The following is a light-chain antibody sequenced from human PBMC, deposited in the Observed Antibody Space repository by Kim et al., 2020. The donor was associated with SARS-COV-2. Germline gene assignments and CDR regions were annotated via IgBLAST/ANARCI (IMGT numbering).Light chain of an antibody. J-gene: IGKJ1*01. CDR3: QQYNNRPPWT. CDR1: RSVSNN. V-gene: IGKV3-15*01. Sequence: PRERAALSCRAGRSVSNNLSGCQQKPGRPPRLLIYGASTRATGIPARCIGSGSGTEFTLTISSLQSEDFAVYHCQQYNNRPPWTFGQGTKVDIK. CDR2: GAS.